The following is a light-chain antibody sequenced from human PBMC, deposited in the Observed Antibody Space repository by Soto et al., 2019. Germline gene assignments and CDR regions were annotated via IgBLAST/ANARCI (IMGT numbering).Light chain of an antibody. CDR3: SSYAGSKNLI. CDR1: STDVGAYNY. Sequence: QSALTQPPSASGSPGQSVTISCTGTSTDVGAYNYVSWYQQHPGKAPKLMIYDVTKRPSGVPDRFSGSKSGNTASLTVSGLQAEDEADYYCSSYAGSKNLIFGGGTKLTVL. CDR2: DVT. J-gene: IGLJ2*01. V-gene: IGLV2-8*01.